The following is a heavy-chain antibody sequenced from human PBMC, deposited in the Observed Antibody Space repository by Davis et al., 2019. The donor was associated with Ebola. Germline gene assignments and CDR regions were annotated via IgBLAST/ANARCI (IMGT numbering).Heavy chain of an antibody. CDR1: GYTFNSYY. CDR3: ATSYSLRFLGFDP. Sequence: AASVKVSCKASGYTFNSYYIHWVRQAPGQGLEWMGIINPSGGSTSYVQKFQGRVTMTRDTSTSTVYMELSSLSSEDTAVYYCATSYSLRFLGFDPWGQGTLVTVSS. CDR2: INPSGGST. V-gene: IGHV1-46*02. D-gene: IGHD3-3*01. J-gene: IGHJ5*02.